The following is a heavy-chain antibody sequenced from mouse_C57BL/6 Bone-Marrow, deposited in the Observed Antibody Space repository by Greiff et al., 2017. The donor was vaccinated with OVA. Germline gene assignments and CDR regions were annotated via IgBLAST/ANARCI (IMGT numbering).Heavy chain of an antibody. V-gene: IGHV1-69*01. CDR1: GYTFTSYW. Sequence: QVQLQQPGAELVMPGASVKLSCKASGYTFTSYWMHWVKQRPGQGLEWIGEIDPSDSYTNSYQKFKGKSTFTVDTSSTTAYMQLSSLTSEDSEVYDCEKGARGPRYYYAMDYWGQGTSVTVSS. J-gene: IGHJ4*01. CDR3: EKGARGPRYYYAMDY. CDR2: IDPSDSYT.